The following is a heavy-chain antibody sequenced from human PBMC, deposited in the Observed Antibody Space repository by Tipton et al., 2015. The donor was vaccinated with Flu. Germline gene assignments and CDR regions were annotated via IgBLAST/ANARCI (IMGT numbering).Heavy chain of an antibody. V-gene: IGHV4-39*02. CDR1: GDSITGGSYY. J-gene: IGHJ4*02. CDR2: FFPSGSS. Sequence: GLVKPSETLSLTCSVSGDSITGGSYYWAWIRQPPGKGLEWLGGFFPSGSSYYNPSLKSRVTISLDTSKGHSSLNLRSVAAGDTAVYYCARLEGAFEGGHCVGSNCWINFWGQGTLVTVSS. D-gene: IGHD2-21*01. CDR3: ARLEGAFEGGHCVGSNCWINF.